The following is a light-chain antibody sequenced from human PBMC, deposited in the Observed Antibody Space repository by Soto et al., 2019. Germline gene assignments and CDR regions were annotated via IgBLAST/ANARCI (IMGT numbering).Light chain of an antibody. CDR3: SSYTSSSTLDV. CDR2: EVS. J-gene: IGLJ1*01. CDR1: SSDVGGYNY. Sequence: QPASVSGSPGQSITISCTGTSSDVGGYNYVSWYQQHPGKAPKLMIYEVSNRPSGVSNRFSGSKSGNTASLTISGLQAEDEADYYCSSYTSSSTLDVFGTGTKLTVL. V-gene: IGLV2-14*01.